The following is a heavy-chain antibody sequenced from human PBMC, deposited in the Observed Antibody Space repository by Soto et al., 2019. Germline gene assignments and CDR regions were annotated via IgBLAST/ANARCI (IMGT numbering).Heavy chain of an antibody. J-gene: IGHJ4*02. D-gene: IGHD3-10*01. V-gene: IGHV3-72*01. CDR2: SKTKPKLYTT. CDR1: GFTFSDHY. CDR3: ARGSDDNGNILDY. Sequence: EVRLVESGGCLGQPGGSLRLACAASGFTFSDHYMTCVRQAPGTGLEWVGRSKTKPKLYTTDNGASVEGRITVYREDSDNSLFLQLDSLRTEDTAVYFCARGSDDNGNILDYWGQGTLVTVSS.